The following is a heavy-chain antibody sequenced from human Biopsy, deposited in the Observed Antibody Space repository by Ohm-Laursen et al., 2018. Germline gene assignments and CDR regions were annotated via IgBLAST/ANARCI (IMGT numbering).Heavy chain of an antibody. D-gene: IGHD1-1*01. V-gene: IGHV3-21*04. CDR2: VTTTSSYI. J-gene: IGHJ2*01. CDR1: GFDFSDYS. Sequence: SLRLSCAASGFDFSDYSMSWVRQAPGKGLEWVSSVTTTSSYIYYAGSMKGRFTISRDNAKNSLYLQMSSLRAEDTAVYYCARANNDAGTYWYLDLWGRGTLVTVSS. CDR3: ARANNDAGTYWYLDL.